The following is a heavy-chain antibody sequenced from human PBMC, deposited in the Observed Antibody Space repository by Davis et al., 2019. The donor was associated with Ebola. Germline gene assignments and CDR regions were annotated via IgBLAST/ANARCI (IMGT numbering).Heavy chain of an antibody. Sequence: PGGSLRLSCAASGFTFSGSSMNWVRRAPGKGLEWVSHISGGTGTIEYADSVKGRFNMSRDNAKNSLYLQMNSLRDEDTAVYYCARGRDYAFDIWGQGTMVTVSS. V-gene: IGHV3-48*02. D-gene: IGHD2-21*02. CDR1: GFTFSGSS. J-gene: IGHJ3*02. CDR3: ARGRDYAFDI. CDR2: ISGGTGTI.